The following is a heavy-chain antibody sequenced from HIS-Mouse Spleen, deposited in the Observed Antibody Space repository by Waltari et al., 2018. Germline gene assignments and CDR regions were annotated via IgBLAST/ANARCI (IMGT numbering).Heavy chain of an antibody. Sequence: QVQLVESGGGVVQPGRSLRLSCAASGFTFSSYGMHWVRQAPGKGLECVAVISYDGSNKYYADSVKGRFTISRDNSKNTLYLQMNSLRAEDTAAYYCAKDKHHAFDYWGQGTLVTVSS. CDR1: GFTFSSYG. J-gene: IGHJ4*02. CDR3: AKDKHHAFDY. CDR2: ISYDGSNK. V-gene: IGHV3-30*18.